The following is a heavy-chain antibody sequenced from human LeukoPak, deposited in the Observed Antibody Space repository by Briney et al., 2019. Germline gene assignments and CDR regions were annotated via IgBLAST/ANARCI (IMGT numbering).Heavy chain of an antibody. D-gene: IGHD3-10*01. CDR2: INPSGGST. J-gene: IGHJ6*03. V-gene: IGHV1-46*01. Sequence: ASVKVSCKASGYTFTSYYMHWVRQAPGQGLEWMGIINPSGGSTSYAQKFQGRVTMTRDTSTSTVYMELSSLRSEDTAVYYCARAPRAWAWGSGSYYYYMDVWGKGTTVTISS. CDR3: ARAPRAWAWGSGSYYYYMDV. CDR1: GYTFTSYY.